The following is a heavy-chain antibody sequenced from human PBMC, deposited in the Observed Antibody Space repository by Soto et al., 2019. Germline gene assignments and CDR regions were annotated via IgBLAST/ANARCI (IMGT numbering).Heavy chain of an antibody. D-gene: IGHD3-16*01. CDR2: IYYSGST. V-gene: IGHV4-30-4*08. J-gene: IGHJ4*02. Sequence: PSETLSLTCTVSGGSISSGDYYWSWICQPPGKGLEWIGYIYYSGSTYYNPSLKSRVTISVDTSKNQFSLKLSSVTAADTAVYYCARTVSGGSYYFDYWGQGTLVTVSS. CDR3: ARTVSGGSYYFDY. CDR1: GGSISSGDYY.